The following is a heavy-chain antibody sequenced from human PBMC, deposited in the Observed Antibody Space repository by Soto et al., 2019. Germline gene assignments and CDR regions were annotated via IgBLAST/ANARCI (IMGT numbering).Heavy chain of an antibody. V-gene: IGHV3-11*01. J-gene: IGHJ6*02. CDR1: GYTFSDYY. Sequence: QVQLVESGGGLVKPGGSLRLSCAASGYTFSDYYMSWIRQAPGKGLEWVSYISSSGSTIYYADSVKGRFTISRDNAKNSLYLQMNSLRAEDTAVYYCARYRTGYSGSYYMDYYGMDVWGQGTTVTVSS. CDR3: ARYRTGYSGSYYMDYYGMDV. D-gene: IGHD1-26*01. CDR2: ISSSGSTI.